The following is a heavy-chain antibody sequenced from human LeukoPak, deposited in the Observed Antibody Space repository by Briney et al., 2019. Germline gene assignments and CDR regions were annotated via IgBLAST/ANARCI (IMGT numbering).Heavy chain of an antibody. CDR2: ISSSGSTI. J-gene: IGHJ4*02. D-gene: IGHD1-1*01. Sequence: HTGGSLRLSCAASGFTFSSYEMNWVRQAPGKGLEWVSYISSSGSTILYADSVKGRFSISRDNAKNSLFLQMNSLRAGDTAVYYCAREKASTTGTTDYDYWGQGTLVTVSS. CDR1: GFTFSSYE. V-gene: IGHV3-48*03. CDR3: AREKASTTGTTDYDY.